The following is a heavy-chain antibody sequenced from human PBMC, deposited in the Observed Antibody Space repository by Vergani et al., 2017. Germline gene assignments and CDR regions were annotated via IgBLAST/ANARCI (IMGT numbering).Heavy chain of an antibody. CDR1: NYTFRSFG. CDR2: ISGFSGDT. D-gene: IGHD6-19*01. Sequence: QSQLVQSGAEVRKPGASFKVSCKSFNYTFRSFGITWVRQAPGQGLEWMGWISGFSGDTNYAQKFQDRVTMTTDTSTATAYMGLRNLRSDDTAVYYCARDPHIAVAGIAKYGMDVWGQGTTVTVSS. J-gene: IGHJ6*02. V-gene: IGHV1-18*01. CDR3: ARDPHIAVAGIAKYGMDV.